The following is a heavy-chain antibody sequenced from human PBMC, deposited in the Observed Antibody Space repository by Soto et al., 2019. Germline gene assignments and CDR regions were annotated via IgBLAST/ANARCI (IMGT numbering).Heavy chain of an antibody. D-gene: IGHD1-7*01. V-gene: IGHV1-24*01. J-gene: IGHJ4*02. CDR2: FDPEDGET. CDR1: GYTLTELS. Sequence: ASVKVSCKVSGYTLTELSMHWVRQAPGKGLEWMGGFDPEDGETIYAQKFQGRVTMTEDTSTDTAYMELSSLRSEDTAVYYCANLREYNWKYGYWGQGTLVTVSS. CDR3: ANLREYNWKYGY.